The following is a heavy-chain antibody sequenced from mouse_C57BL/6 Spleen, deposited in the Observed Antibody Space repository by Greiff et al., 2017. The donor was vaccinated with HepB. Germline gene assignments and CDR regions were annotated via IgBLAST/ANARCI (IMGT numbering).Heavy chain of an antibody. D-gene: IGHD2-4*01. CDR1: GYTFTSYT. Sequence: VQLQQSGAELARPGASVKMSCKASGYTFTSYTMHWVKQRPGQGLEWIGYINPSSGYTKYNQKFKDKATLTADKSSSTAYMQLSSLTSEDSAVYYCARSPSYDYDFADWGQGTLVTVSA. V-gene: IGHV1-4*01. CDR3: ARSPSYDYDFAD. J-gene: IGHJ3*01. CDR2: INPSSGYT.